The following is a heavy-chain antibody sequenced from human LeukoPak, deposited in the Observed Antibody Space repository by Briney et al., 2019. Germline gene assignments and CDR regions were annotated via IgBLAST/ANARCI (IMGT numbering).Heavy chain of an antibody. CDR1: GGSISGSNYY. Sequence: SETLSLTCAVSGGSISGSNYYWGWIRQAPGKGLEWIGSIYYSGITHYNPSLKSRVTISVDTSKNQFSLKLSSVTAADTAVYYCARDPPYCSGGSCPSYAFDIWGQGTMVTVSS. D-gene: IGHD2-15*01. J-gene: IGHJ3*02. V-gene: IGHV4-39*07. CDR2: IYYSGIT. CDR3: ARDPPYCSGGSCPSYAFDI.